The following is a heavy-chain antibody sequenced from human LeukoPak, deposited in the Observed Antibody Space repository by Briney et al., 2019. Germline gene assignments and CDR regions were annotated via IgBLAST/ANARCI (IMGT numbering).Heavy chain of an antibody. D-gene: IGHD3-16*01. J-gene: IGHJ4*02. CDR1: GGSISSGGYY. CDR2: IYYGGST. CDR3: AREGDPPGRFDY. V-gene: IGHV4-31*03. Sequence: PSETLSLTCTVSGGSISSGGYYWSWIRQHPGKGLEWIGYIYYGGSTYYNPSLKSRVTISVDTSKNQFSLKLSSVTAADTAVYYCAREGDPPGRFDYWGQGTLVTVSS.